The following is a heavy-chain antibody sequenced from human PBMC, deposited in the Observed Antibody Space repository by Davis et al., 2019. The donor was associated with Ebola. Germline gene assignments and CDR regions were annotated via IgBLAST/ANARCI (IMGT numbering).Heavy chain of an antibody. J-gene: IGHJ3*02. CDR2: IYPGDSDT. CDR1: GYDFTNYW. Sequence: GESLKISCKGSGYDFTNYWIAWVRQMPGKGLEWMGIIYPGDSDTRYRPSFEGQVTMSVDKSISTAYLQWRSLKASDTAMYYCVRPKYGGIPKSFDIWGQGTMLTVSS. CDR3: VRPKYGGIPKSFDI. V-gene: IGHV5-51*01. D-gene: IGHD4-23*01.